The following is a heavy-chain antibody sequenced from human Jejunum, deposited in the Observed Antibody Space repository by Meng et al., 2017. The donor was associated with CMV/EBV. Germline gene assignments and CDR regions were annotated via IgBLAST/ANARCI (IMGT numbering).Heavy chain of an antibody. D-gene: IGHD2-2*01. J-gene: IGHJ3*02. CDR3: ARRGGYCSSPSCPGAFDI. V-gene: IGHV3-30*14. Sequence: SSAMHWVRQAPGKGLEWVAVISYDGSNKYCADSVKGRFTISRDNSKNTLYLQMNSLTTEDTAVYYCARRGGYCSSPSCPGAFDIWGHGTMVTVSS. CDR1: SSA. CDR2: ISYDGSNK.